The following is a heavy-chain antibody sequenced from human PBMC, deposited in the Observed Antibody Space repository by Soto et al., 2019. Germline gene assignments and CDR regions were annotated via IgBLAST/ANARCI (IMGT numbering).Heavy chain of an antibody. CDR2: IWYDGSNK. J-gene: IGHJ4*02. CDR1: GFRFSSYG. V-gene: IGHV3-33*01. Sequence: QVQLVESGGGVVQPGRSLRLSCAASGFRFSSYGMNWVRQSPGKGLEWVAVIWYDGSNKFYGNSVKGGFTICRDNSRNTLYLQMNSLRDEDTAVYYCATEGKDDSVKGGFDNWGQGTLVTVSS. D-gene: IGHD3-22*01. CDR3: ATEGKDDSVKGGFDN.